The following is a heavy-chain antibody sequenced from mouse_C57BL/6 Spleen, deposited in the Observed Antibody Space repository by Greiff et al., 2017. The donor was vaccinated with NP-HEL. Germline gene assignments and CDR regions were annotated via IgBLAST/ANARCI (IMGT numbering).Heavy chain of an antibody. J-gene: IGHJ1*03. CDR2: ISSGGSYT. CDR1: GFTFSSYG. Sequence: EVHLVESGGDLVKPGGSLKLSCAASGFTFSSYGMSWVRQTPDKRLEWVATISSGGSYTYYPDSVKGRFTISRDNAKNTLYLQMSSLKSEDTAMYYCASPPITTVVARYFDVWGTGTTVTVSS. V-gene: IGHV5-6*01. D-gene: IGHD1-1*01. CDR3: ASPPITTVVARYFDV.